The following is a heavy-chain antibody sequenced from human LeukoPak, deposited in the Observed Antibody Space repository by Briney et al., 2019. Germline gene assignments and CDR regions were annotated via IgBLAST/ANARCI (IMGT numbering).Heavy chain of an antibody. CDR3: AKDPPWSQGSPAAFDI. D-gene: IGHD2-2*01. CDR1: GFTFSSHW. J-gene: IGHJ3*02. Sequence: GGSLRLSCAASGFTFSSHWMHWVRQAPGKGLVWVSRIKSDGSSTSYAASVKGRFTISRDNAKNTLDLQMNSLRAEDTAVYYCAKDPPWSQGSPAAFDIWGQGTMVTVSS. V-gene: IGHV3-74*01. CDR2: IKSDGSST.